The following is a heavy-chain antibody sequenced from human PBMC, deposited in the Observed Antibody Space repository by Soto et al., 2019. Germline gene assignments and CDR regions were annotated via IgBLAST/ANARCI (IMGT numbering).Heavy chain of an antibody. CDR2: IYYSGST. CDR1: GGSISSYY. D-gene: IGHD5-12*01. J-gene: IGHJ4*02. Sequence: SETLSLTCTVSGGSISSYYWSWIRQPPGKGLEWIGYIYYSGSTNYNPSLKSRVTISVDTSKNQFSLKLSSVTAADTAVYYCARLVEMATIFSPYFDYWGQGTLVTVSS. CDR3: ARLVEMATIFSPYFDY. V-gene: IGHV4-59*01.